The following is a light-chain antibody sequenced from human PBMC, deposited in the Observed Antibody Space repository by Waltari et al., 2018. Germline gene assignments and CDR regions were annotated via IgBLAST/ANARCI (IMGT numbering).Light chain of an antibody. J-gene: IGLJ1*01. Sequence: QSALTQPASVSGSPGQSITISCSGTSSDVGGYDYVYWYNKHPGKAPKILIYDVNKRSSRVSNRFAGSKSGYTASLTISGLQAEDKADYYCRSYGSARGNNYVLGTGTKVAVL. CDR2: DVN. CDR1: SSDVGGYDY. V-gene: IGLV2-14*01. CDR3: RSYGSARGNNYV.